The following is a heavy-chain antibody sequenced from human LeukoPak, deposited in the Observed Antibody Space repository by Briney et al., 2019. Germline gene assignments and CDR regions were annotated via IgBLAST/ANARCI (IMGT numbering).Heavy chain of an antibody. CDR1: GYTFTSYW. D-gene: IGHD3-22*01. CDR3: ARPYYYDSSGYFGY. CDR2: IYPGDSDT. V-gene: IGHV5-51*01. Sequence: GGSLQISCKGSGYTFTSYWIAWVRQLPGKGLEWMGIIYPGDSDTRYSPSFQGQITISADKSISTAYLQWSGLKASDTAMYYCARPYYYDSSGYFGYWGQGTLVTVSS. J-gene: IGHJ4*02.